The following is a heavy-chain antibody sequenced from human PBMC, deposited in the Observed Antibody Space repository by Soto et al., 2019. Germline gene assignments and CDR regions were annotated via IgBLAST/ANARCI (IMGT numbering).Heavy chain of an antibody. D-gene: IGHD3-10*01. CDR1: GFTFSSYA. V-gene: IGHV3-23*01. Sequence: PGGSLRLSCAASGFTFSSYAMSWVRQAPGKGLEWVSAISGSGGSTYYADSVNGRFTISRDNSKNTLYLQMNSLRAEDTAVYYCAKDHLLWFGELLYYYYGMDVWGQGTTVTVSS. CDR2: ISGSGGST. CDR3: AKDHLLWFGELLYYYYGMDV. J-gene: IGHJ6*02.